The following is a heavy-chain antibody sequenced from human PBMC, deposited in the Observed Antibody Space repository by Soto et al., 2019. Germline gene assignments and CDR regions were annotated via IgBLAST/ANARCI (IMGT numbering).Heavy chain of an antibody. CDR1: GFTFSSYG. CDR3: ARDSKSRGSGRGYMDV. V-gene: IGHV3-33*01. CDR2: IWYDGSNK. Sequence: GGSLRLSCAASGFTFSSYGMHWVRQAPGKGLEWVAVIWYDGSNKYYADSVKGRFTISRDNSKNTLYLQMNSLRAEDTAVYYCARDSKSRGSGRGYMDVWGKGTTVTVSS. J-gene: IGHJ6*03. D-gene: IGHD3-10*01.